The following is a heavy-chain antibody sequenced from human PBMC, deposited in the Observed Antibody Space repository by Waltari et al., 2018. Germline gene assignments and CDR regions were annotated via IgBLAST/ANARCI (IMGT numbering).Heavy chain of an antibody. CDR2: ISGSGSTI. CDR1: GFTFSSYE. D-gene: IGHD2-2*01. J-gene: IGHJ2*01. V-gene: IGHV3-48*03. CDR3: ASHHPGYDDWYFDL. Sequence: EVQLVESGGGLVQPGGSLRLSCAASGFTFSSYEMNWVRQAPGKGLEWVSYISGSGSTIYYADSVKGRFTISRDNAKNSLYLQMNSLRAEDTAVYYCASHHPGYDDWYFDLWGRGTLVTVSS.